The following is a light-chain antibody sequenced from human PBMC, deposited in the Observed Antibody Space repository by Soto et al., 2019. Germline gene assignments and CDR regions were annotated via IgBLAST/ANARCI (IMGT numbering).Light chain of an antibody. CDR1: QSVRSK. J-gene: IGKJ5*01. CDR2: DTY. Sequence: ELVLTQPPASVSVSPGARATLSCKSSQSVRSKVAWYQQKPGQAPSLVIYDTYIRATGIPARFSGSGFGTEFTLTISSLQPEDLAVYYCEKYNNWFSITFGEGTRLEIK. V-gene: IGKV3-15*01. CDR3: EKYNNWFSIT.